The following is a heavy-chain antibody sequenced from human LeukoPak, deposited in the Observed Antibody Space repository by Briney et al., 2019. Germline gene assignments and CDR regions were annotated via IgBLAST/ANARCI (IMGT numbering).Heavy chain of an antibody. Sequence: ASVKVSCKASGYTFTCNGISWVRQAPGQGLELMGLISVYNGNTNYAQKLQGRVTMTTDTSTTTAYMELRSLRSDDTAAYYCARDGAPRLEMATMPQFDYWGQGTLVTVPS. CDR3: ARDGAPRLEMATMPQFDY. CDR2: ISVYNGNT. D-gene: IGHD5-24*01. J-gene: IGHJ4*02. CDR1: GYTFTCNG. V-gene: IGHV1-18*01.